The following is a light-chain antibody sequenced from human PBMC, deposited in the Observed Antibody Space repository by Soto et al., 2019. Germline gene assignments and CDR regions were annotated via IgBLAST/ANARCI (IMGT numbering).Light chain of an antibody. CDR1: QSISSW. CDR2: KAS. J-gene: IGKJ1*01. CDR3: QQYTSYWT. Sequence: DIPKAHSNATLSSSLAAIVPITCRASQSISSWLAWYQQKPGKAPKLLIYKASSLESGVPSRFSGSGSGTEFTLTSSRLQTDDFATYYCQQYTSYWTFGQGTKVDI. V-gene: IGKV1-5*03.